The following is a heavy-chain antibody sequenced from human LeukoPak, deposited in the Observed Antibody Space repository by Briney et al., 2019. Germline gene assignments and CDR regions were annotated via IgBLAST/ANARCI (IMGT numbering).Heavy chain of an antibody. CDR2: INHSGST. CDR1: GGTISSYY. J-gene: IGHJ4*02. Sequence: SETLSLTCTVSGGTISSYYWSWIRQPPGKGLEWIGEINHSGSTNYNPSLKSRVTISVDTSKSQFSLRLSSVTAADTAVYYCARGLWGCSSTSCYVAFDYWGQGTLVTVSS. D-gene: IGHD2-2*01. CDR3: ARGLWGCSSTSCYVAFDY. V-gene: IGHV4-34*01.